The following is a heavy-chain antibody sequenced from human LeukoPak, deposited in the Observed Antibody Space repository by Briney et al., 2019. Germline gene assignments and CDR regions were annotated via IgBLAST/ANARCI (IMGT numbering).Heavy chain of an antibody. J-gene: IGHJ3*02. CDR1: GFTFSDYY. V-gene: IGHV3-11*04. Sequence: GGSLRLSCAASGFTFSDYYMTWIRQAPGKGLEWVSYISQTGTTIYYADSVKGRFTLSRDNARNSLYLQMNSLRAEDTAVYYCARGDPRKMRAFDIWGQGTMVTVSS. D-gene: IGHD5-24*01. CDR2: ISQTGTTI. CDR3: ARGDPRKMRAFDI.